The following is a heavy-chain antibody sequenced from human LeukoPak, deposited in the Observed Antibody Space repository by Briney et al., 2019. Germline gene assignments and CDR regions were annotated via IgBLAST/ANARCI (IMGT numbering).Heavy chain of an antibody. D-gene: IGHD3-22*01. CDR2: ISAYNGNT. V-gene: IGHV1-18*01. CDR3: AIPDPYYYDSSGYYPFDY. Sequence: GASVKVSCKASGYTFTSYGISWVRQASGQGLEWMGWISAYNGNTNYAQKLQGRVTMTTDTSTSTAYMELRSLRSDDTAVYYCAIPDPYYYDSSGYYPFDYWGQGTLVTVSS. J-gene: IGHJ4*02. CDR1: GYTFTSYG.